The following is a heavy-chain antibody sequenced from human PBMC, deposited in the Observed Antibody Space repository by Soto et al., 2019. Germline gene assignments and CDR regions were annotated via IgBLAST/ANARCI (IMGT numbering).Heavy chain of an antibody. CDR1: GYTFTSHD. Sequence: QVQLVQSGAEVKKPGASVKVSCKASGYTFTSHDINWVRQATGKGLEWMGWMNPNNGDTGYAQKFQGRVTMTRNTSISTAYMQLTSLESEDTVGYYWARRVMDVRGQGPTVTVSS. CDR3: ARRVMDV. J-gene: IGHJ6*02. CDR2: MNPNNGDT. V-gene: IGHV1-8*01.